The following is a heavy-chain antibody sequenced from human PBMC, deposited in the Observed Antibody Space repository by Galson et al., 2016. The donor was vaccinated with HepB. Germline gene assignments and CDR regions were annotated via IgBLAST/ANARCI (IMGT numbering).Heavy chain of an antibody. CDR1: GFTFSHYW. D-gene: IGHD1-7*01. J-gene: IGHJ4*02. Sequence: SGFTFSHYWMNWVRQAPGKGLVWVSRINSDGSRTDYADSVKGRFTVSRDNTKNTVYLEMNSLRAEDTAVYYCRGWNFDIDYWGQGTLVSVSS. CDR2: INSDGSRT. CDR3: RGWNFDIDY. V-gene: IGHV3-74*01.